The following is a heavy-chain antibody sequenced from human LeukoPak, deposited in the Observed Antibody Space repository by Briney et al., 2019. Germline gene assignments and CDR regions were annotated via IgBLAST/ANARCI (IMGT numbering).Heavy chain of an antibody. J-gene: IGHJ5*02. D-gene: IGHD2-21*02. CDR2: TYYRSKWYN. Sequence: SQTLSLTCAISGDSVSSNSAAWNWIRQSPSRGLEWLGRTYYRSKWYNDYAVSVKSRITINPDTSKNQLSLQLNSVTPEDTAVYYCARDSVTYCGGDCYEGWFDPWGQGTLVTVSS. V-gene: IGHV6-1*01. CDR1: GDSVSSNSAA. CDR3: ARDSVTYCGGDCYEGWFDP.